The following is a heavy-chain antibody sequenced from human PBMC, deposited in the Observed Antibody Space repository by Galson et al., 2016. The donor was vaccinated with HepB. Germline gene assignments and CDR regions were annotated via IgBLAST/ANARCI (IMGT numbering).Heavy chain of an antibody. J-gene: IGHJ3*01. CDR2: ISSRSSTI. Sequence: SLRLSCAASAFTFTNYGMTWVRQAPGKGLEWISYISSRSSTIYYADSVKGRFTISRDNAKNSLFLQMNSLRAEDTAVYYCVRGGDTVIGAAFDVWGQGTTATVTS. D-gene: IGHD5-18*01. CDR3: VRGGDTVIGAAFDV. V-gene: IGHV3-48*04. CDR1: AFTFTNYG.